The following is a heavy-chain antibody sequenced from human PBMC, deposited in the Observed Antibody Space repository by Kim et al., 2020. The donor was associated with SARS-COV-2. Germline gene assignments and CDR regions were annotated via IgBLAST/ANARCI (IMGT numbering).Heavy chain of an antibody. CDR3: ARNYGCHF. D-gene: IGHD4-17*01. J-gene: IGHJ4*02. V-gene: IGHV1-3*01. Sequence: TQNTEKVQGRVTITRHTSANTAYMELSSLRSEDTAVYYCARNYGCHFWGQGTLVTVSS. CDR2: T.